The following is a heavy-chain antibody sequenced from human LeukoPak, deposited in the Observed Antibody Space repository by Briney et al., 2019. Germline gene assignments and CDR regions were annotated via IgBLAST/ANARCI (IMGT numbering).Heavy chain of an antibody. CDR1: GFTFTDHY. V-gene: IGHV1-2*02. CDR3: VRKGEAPLSKDFAY. CDR2: IGPHSTFT. Sequence: EASMKVSCKSSGFTFTDHYIHWVRQGPGQGLEWMGYIGPHSTFTSSPQEFQGRVTMTRDASMSTAYMGLTRLTSTDPAFYYCVRKGEAPLSKDFAYWGRGTLSPSPQ. J-gene: IGHJ4*02. D-gene: IGHD2-21*01.